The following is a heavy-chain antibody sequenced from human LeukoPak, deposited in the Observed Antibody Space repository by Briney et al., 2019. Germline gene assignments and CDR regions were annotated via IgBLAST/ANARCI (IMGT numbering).Heavy chain of an antibody. CDR2: IRSKAYGGTT. D-gene: IGHD3-10*01. CDR3: ARELAGHYYGSGSSFDY. Sequence: GGSLRLSCTASGFTFGDYAMSWVRQAPGKGLEWVGFIRSKAYGGTTEYAASVKGRFTISRDDSKSIAYLQMNSLRAEDTAVYYCARELAGHYYGSGSSFDYWGQGTLVTVSS. J-gene: IGHJ4*02. CDR1: GFTFGDYA. V-gene: IGHV3-49*04.